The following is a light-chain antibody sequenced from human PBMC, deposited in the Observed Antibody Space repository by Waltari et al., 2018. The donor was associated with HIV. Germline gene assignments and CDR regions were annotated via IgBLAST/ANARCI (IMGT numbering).Light chain of an antibody. CDR1: VLSSRF. Sequence: VSVSPGQTARITCSADVLSSRFASWYQQKPGQAPVVLMFQDNERPSGIPDRFSGSSSGTTVTLTITAVQEEDEADYYCQSSDSDDTYVIFGGGTKLTVL. CDR3: QSSDSDDTYVI. V-gene: IGLV3-25*03. CDR2: QDN. J-gene: IGLJ2*01.